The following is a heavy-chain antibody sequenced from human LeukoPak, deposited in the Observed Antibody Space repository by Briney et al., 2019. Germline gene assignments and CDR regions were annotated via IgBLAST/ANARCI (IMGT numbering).Heavy chain of an antibody. J-gene: IGHJ4*02. V-gene: IGHV3-23*01. Sequence: GGSLRLSCAASGFTFSSYAMSWVRQAPGKGLEWVSAIGGSGGSTYYADSVKGRFTISRDNSKNTLYLQMNSLRAEDTAVYYCAKDEAGYYGSGTFDYWGQGTLVTVSS. CDR3: AKDEAGYYGSGTFDY. CDR1: GFTFSSYA. CDR2: IGGSGGST. D-gene: IGHD3-10*01.